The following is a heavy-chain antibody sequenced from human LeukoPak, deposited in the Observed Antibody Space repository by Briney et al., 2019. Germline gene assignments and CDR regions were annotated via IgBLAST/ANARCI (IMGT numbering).Heavy chain of an antibody. Sequence: GASVKVSCKASGGTFSSYTISWVRQAPGQGLEWMGRIIPILGIANYAQKFQGRVTITADKSTSTAYMELSSLRSEDTAVYYCLYGRGRAPYGRDVWAQGTTVPVPS. CDR1: GGTFSSYT. CDR3: LYGRGRAPYGRDV. D-gene: IGHD2-8*01. V-gene: IGHV1-69*02. J-gene: IGHJ6*02. CDR2: IIPILGIA.